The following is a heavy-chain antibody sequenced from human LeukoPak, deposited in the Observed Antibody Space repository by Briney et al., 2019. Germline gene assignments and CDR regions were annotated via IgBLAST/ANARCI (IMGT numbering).Heavy chain of an antibody. Sequence: GRPLRLSCAASGFTFSSYGMHWVRQAPGKGLEWVAVISYDGSNKYCADSVKGRFTISRDNSKNTLYLQMNSLRAEDTAVYYCARAGAFREYYFDYWGQGTLVTVSS. CDR2: ISYDGSNK. CDR1: GFTFSSYG. D-gene: IGHD3-3*02. CDR3: ARAGAFREYYFDY. V-gene: IGHV3-30*03. J-gene: IGHJ4*02.